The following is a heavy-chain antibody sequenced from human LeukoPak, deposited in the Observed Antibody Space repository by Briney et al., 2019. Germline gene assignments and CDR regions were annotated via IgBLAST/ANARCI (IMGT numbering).Heavy chain of an antibody. J-gene: IGHJ4*02. CDR3: ARGRVARYRYGLPAPFSFDF. CDR2: LYDSENT. CDR1: GDSISYGY. V-gene: IGHV4-59*01. D-gene: IGHD5-18*01. Sequence: SETLPLTCIVSGDSISYGYWSWLRQPPGRGLEWIGHLYDSENTNYSPSLMSRVTISVDTSRNQFSLKMTSVTAADTALYYCARGRVARYRYGLPAPFSFDFWGQGILVSVSS.